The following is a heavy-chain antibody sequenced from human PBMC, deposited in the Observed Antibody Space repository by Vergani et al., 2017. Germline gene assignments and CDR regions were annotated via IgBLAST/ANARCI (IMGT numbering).Heavy chain of an antibody. D-gene: IGHD3-10*01. J-gene: IGHJ6*02. CDR1: DSSIMTNPY. CDR2: FHHSVDT. Sequence: QVQLQESGPGLVKPSETLTLTCDVSDSSIMTNPYWGWFRQSPGKGLEWIGCFHHSVDTHYNSSLQSRVSISIVSSSKFSLSLNSVTAADTAIYYCARHRGSGGFFPSSYFYGMDVWVHGTTVTVSS. CDR3: ARHRGSGGFFPSSYFYGMDV. V-gene: IGHV4-38-2*01.